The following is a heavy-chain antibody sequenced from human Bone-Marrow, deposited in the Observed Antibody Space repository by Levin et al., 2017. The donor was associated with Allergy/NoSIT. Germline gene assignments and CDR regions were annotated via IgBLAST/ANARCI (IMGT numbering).Heavy chain of an antibody. CDR2: IWYDGSEK. V-gene: IGHV3-33*01. Sequence: PGESLKISCEASGFTFRSFGMHWVRQAPGKGLEWVAIIWYDGSEKYYAQSVKGRFTISRDNYKNTLYLQMDGLRAEDTAVYYCARRLVPAGQSYYGMDVWGQGTTVIVSS. J-gene: IGHJ6*02. CDR3: ARRLVPAGQSYYGMDV. D-gene: IGHD6-6*01. CDR1: GFTFRSFG.